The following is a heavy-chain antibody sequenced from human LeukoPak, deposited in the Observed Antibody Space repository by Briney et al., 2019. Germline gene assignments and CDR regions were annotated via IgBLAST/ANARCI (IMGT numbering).Heavy chain of an antibody. CDR3: ARDEGGSYYYF. D-gene: IGHD1-26*01. V-gene: IGHV3-7*01. Sequence: GGSLRLSCAASGFTFSDYYMSWIRQAPGKGLEWVANIKKDGSEKYYVDSVKGRFTISRDNAKNSLYLQMNSLRAEDTAVYYCARDEGGSYYYFWGQGTLVTVSS. CDR2: IKKDGSEK. J-gene: IGHJ4*02. CDR1: GFTFSDYY.